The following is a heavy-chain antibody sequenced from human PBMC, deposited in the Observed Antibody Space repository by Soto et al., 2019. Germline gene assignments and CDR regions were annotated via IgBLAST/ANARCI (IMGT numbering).Heavy chain of an antibody. CDR1: GYTFTSYG. D-gene: IGHD5-18*01. CDR2: ISAYNGNT. Sequence: ASVKVSCKASGYTFTSYGISWVRQAPGQGLEWMGWISAYNGNTNYAQKLQGRVTMTTDTSTSTAYMELRSLRSDDTAVYYCAREQFKYTAMVTALDAFDIWGQGTMVTVSS. CDR3: AREQFKYTAMVTALDAFDI. V-gene: IGHV1-18*01. J-gene: IGHJ3*02.